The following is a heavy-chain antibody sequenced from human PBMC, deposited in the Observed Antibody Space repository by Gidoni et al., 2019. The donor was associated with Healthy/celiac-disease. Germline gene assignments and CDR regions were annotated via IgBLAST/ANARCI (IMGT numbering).Heavy chain of an antibody. Sequence: GSCGSGSSYYWGWIRQPPGKGLEWIGSIYYSGSTYYNPSLKSRVTISVDTSKNQFSLKLSSVPAADTAVYYCARHFTHTPIYYDFWSGFAGLGYFDYWGQGTLVTVSS. D-gene: IGHD3-3*01. CDR3: ARHFTHTPIYYDFWSGFAGLGYFDY. J-gene: IGHJ4*02. V-gene: IGHV4-39*01. CDR1: GSCGSGSSYY. CDR2: IYYSGST.